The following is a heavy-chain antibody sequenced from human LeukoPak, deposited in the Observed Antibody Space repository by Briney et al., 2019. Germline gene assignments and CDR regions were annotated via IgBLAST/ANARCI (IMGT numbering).Heavy chain of an antibody. D-gene: IGHD2-2*02. CDR2: IVVGSGNT. CDR1: GFTFTSSA. Sequence: SVKVSCKASGFTFTSSAVQWVRQARGQRLEWIGWIVVGSGNTNYAQKFQERVTITRDMSTSTAYMELSSLRSEDTAVYYCAADTIVVVPAAIPSWGQGTLVTVSS. J-gene: IGHJ5*02. V-gene: IGHV1-58*01. CDR3: AADTIVVVPAAIPS.